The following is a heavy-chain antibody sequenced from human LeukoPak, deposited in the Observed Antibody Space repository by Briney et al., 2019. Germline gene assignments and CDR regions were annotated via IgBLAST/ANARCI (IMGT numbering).Heavy chain of an antibody. CDR2: ISSSSSYI. Sequence: GSLRLSCAASGFTFSRYSMNWVRQAPGKGLEWVSSISSSSSYIYYADSVKGRFTISRDNAKNSLYLQMNSLRAEDTAVYYCARAASGGAGDYWGQGTLVTVSS. D-gene: IGHD1-26*01. J-gene: IGHJ4*02. CDR1: GFTFSRYS. V-gene: IGHV3-21*01. CDR3: ARAASGGAGDY.